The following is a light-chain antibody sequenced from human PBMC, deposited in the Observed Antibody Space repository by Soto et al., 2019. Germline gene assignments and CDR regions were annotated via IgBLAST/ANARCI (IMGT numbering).Light chain of an antibody. CDR2: DAS. CDR1: QSVSSY. CDR3: QHSSYWCT. V-gene: IGKV3-11*01. Sequence: EIVLTQSPATLSLSPGERATLSCRASQSVSSYLSWYQQKPGQAPRLLLYDASNRDTRIPARFSGSGSGTDFTLTIRSLEPEDFAFYYCQHSSYWCTFGQGTKVEIK. J-gene: IGKJ1*01.